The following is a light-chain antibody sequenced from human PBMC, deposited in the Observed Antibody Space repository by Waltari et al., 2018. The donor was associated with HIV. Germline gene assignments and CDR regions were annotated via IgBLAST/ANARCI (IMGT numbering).Light chain of an antibody. J-gene: IGKJ5*01. V-gene: IGKV3-15*01. CDR3: QQYNNWPPIT. Sequence: ILMTQSPATLSSSPGYRTTLSSRASQTIRNNLAWYQQKPGQAPRLLLDDASTRATGIPARFSGSGSGTEFTLTITSLQSEDFAVYYCQQYNNWPPITFGQGTRLEIK. CDR1: QTIRNN. CDR2: DAS.